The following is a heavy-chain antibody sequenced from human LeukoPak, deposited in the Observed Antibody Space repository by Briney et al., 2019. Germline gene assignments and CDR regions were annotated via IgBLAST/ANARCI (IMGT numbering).Heavy chain of an antibody. Sequence: QSGGSLRLSCAASGFTFSSYAMSWVRQAPGKGLEWVSAISGSGGSTYYADSVKGRFTISRDNSKNTLYLQMNSLRAEDTAVYYCARALSQTQWLVNGWFDPWGQGTLVTVSS. CDR1: GFTFSSYA. J-gene: IGHJ5*02. D-gene: IGHD6-19*01. CDR3: ARALSQTQWLVNGWFDP. CDR2: ISGSGGST. V-gene: IGHV3-23*01.